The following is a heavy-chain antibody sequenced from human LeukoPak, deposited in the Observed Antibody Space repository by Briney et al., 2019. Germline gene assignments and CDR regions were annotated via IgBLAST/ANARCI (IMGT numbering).Heavy chain of an antibody. V-gene: IGHV6-1*01. CDR2: TYYRSKWYN. D-gene: IGHD6-13*01. CDR3: ARQQRGAFDY. J-gene: IGHJ4*02. Sequence: SQTLSLTCAISGDSVSSNTPAWNWIRQSPSRGLEWLGRTYYRSKWYNDYAVSVRIRITINPDTAKNQFSLQLNSVTPEDTAVYYCARQQRGAFDYWGQGTLVTVSS. CDR1: GDSVSSNTPA.